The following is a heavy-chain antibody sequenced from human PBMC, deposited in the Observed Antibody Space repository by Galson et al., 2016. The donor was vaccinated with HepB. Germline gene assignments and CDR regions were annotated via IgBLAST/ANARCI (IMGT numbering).Heavy chain of an antibody. CDR1: EFTFSSFA. CDR3: VKGGAVELAEFDI. Sequence: SLRLSCAASEFTFSSFAMHWVRQAPGKRLECVSGISSSGGSIHYTDSVKGRFIISKDNSKNTLYLQSSSLRPEDTAVYYCVKGGAVELAEFDIWGQGTMVTVSS. D-gene: IGHD1-1*01. J-gene: IGHJ3*02. V-gene: IGHV3-64D*08. CDR2: ISSSGGSI.